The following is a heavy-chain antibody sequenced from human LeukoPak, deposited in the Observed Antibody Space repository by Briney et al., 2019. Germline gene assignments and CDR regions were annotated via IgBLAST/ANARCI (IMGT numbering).Heavy chain of an antibody. V-gene: IGHV1-46*01. CDR1: GYSFTSHY. D-gene: IGHD3-10*01. J-gene: IGHJ4*02. CDR3: ARDVYGSGIDY. Sequence: ASVKVSCKASGYSFTSHYMHWVRQAPGQGLEWMGLINPRGTATRYAESFQGRLTLTRDLSTSTDYMELSSLRSDDTAVHFCARDVYGSGIDYWGQGTLVTVSS. CDR2: INPRGTAT.